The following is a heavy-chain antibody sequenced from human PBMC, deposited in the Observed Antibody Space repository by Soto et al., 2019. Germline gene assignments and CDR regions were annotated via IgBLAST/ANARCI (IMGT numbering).Heavy chain of an antibody. CDR3: ARHYFDFWSGYPPMDV. D-gene: IGHD3-3*01. V-gene: IGHV5-10-1*01. CDR1: GYSFTSYW. Sequence: GESLKISCKGSGYSFTSYWISWVRQMPGKGLEWMGRIDPSDSYTNYSPSFQGHVTISADKSISTAYLQWSSLKASDTAMYYCARHYFDFWSGYPPMDVWGQGTTVTVSS. CDR2: IDPSDSYT. J-gene: IGHJ6*02.